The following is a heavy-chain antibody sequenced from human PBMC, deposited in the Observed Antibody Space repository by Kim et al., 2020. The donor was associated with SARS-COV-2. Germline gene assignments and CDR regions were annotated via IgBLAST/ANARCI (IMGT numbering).Heavy chain of an antibody. CDR3: TRGTYWYRY. V-gene: IGHV3-11*01. CDR2: ISTSGTTI. D-gene: IGHD1-20*01. J-gene: IGHJ4*02. CDR1: GFTFSDYY. Sequence: GGSRRLSCAASGFTFSDYYMSWLRQAPGKGLEWISYISTSGTTIHYADSIRGRFTISRDDAKNSLYLQMNSLRGEDTAIYYCTRGTYWYRYWGQGTLVTVSS.